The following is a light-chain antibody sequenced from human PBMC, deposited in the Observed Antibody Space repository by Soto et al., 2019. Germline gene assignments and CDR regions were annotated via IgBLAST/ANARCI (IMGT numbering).Light chain of an antibody. CDR1: NXDVGGYNY. V-gene: IGLV2-11*01. CDR2: GVS. CDR3: CSYVDTDTWV. Sequence: LTQPRSVSGSPGQSVTISCTGTNXDVGGYNYVSWYQQYPGKAPKLMISGVSERPSGVPDRFSGSKSGNTASLTISGLQAEDEADYYCCSYVDTDTWVFGGGTKVTVL. J-gene: IGLJ3*02.